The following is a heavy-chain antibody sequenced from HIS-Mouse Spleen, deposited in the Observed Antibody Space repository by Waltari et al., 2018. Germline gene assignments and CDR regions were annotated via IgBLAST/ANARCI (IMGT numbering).Heavy chain of an antibody. V-gene: IGHV4-39*01. D-gene: IGHD1-26*01. CDR2: IYYSGST. CDR3: AARTSGSLYYFDY. Sequence: QLQLQESGPGLVKPSETLSLTCTVPGGSISSSSYYWGWIRQPPGKGLEWIGSIYYSGSTYYNPSLKSRVTISVDTSKNQFSLKLSSVTAADTAVYYCAARTSGSLYYFDYWGQGTLVTVSS. J-gene: IGHJ4*02. CDR1: GGSISSSSYY.